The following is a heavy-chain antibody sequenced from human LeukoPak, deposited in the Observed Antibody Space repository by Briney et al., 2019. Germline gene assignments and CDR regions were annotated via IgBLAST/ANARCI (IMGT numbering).Heavy chain of an antibody. D-gene: IGHD6-19*01. CDR1: GGSISSSSYY. V-gene: IGHV4-39*01. Sequence: LSETLSLTCTVSGGSISSSSYYWGWIRQPPGKGLEWIGSIYYSGSTYYNPSLKSRVTISVDTSKNQFSLKLSSVTAADTAVYYCARGGSIAVAGWFDIWGQGTMVTVSS. J-gene: IGHJ3*02. CDR2: IYYSGST. CDR3: ARGGSIAVAGWFDI.